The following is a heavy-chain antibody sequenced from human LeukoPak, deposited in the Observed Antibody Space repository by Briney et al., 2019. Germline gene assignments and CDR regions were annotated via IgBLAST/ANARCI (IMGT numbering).Heavy chain of an antibody. J-gene: IGHJ4*02. V-gene: IGHV3-30-3*01. CDR3: ARAPYDSSGYYYVKALDY. CDR1: GFTFSSYA. Sequence: GGSLRLSCAASGFTFSSYAIHWVRQAPGKGLEWVAVISYDGSNKYYADSVKGRFTISRDNSKNTLYLQMNSLRAEDTAVYYCARAPYDSSGYYYVKALDYWGQGTLVTVSS. D-gene: IGHD3-22*01. CDR2: ISYDGSNK.